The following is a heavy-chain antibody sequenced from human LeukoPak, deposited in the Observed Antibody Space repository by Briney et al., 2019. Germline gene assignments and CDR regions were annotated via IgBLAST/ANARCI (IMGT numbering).Heavy chain of an antibody. Sequence: SETLSLTCAVSGYSIGSGYYWGWIRQPPGKGLEWIGSIYHSGSTYYNPSLKSRVTISVDTSKNQFSLKLSSVTAADTAVYYCARDLVSGGIAVAGPFDYWGQGTLVTVSS. CDR2: IYHSGST. J-gene: IGHJ4*02. CDR3: ARDLVSGGIAVAGPFDY. D-gene: IGHD6-19*01. CDR1: GYSIGSGYY. V-gene: IGHV4-38-2*02.